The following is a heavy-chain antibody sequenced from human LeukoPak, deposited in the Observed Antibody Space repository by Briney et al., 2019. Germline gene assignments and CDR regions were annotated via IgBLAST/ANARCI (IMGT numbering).Heavy chain of an antibody. Sequence: SETLPLTCAVYGGSFSGYYWSWIRQPPGKGLEWIGEINHSGSTNYNPSLKSRVTISVDTSKNQFSLKLSSVTAADTAVYYCARALRSRYYGFWSGYYTGDYYYYYYMDVWGKGTTVTVSS. CDR1: GGSFSGYY. J-gene: IGHJ6*03. D-gene: IGHD3-3*01. V-gene: IGHV4-34*01. CDR3: ARALRSRYYGFWSGYYTGDYYYYYYMDV. CDR2: INHSGST.